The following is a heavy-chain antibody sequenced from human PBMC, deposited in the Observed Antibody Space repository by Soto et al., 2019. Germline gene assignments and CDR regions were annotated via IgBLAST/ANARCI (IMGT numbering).Heavy chain of an antibody. CDR1: VYTFTGFH. Sequence: GASVKVSCKSTVYTFTGFHMHGVRQARGQGLEWMGRINHDSGGTDLVEKLRGRVTLTRDTSIRTAYMELTRLTADHADGCQCVISVGVPDPQRGFDYWGQGTPVPGSS. CDR2: INHDSGGT. J-gene: IGHJ4*02. D-gene: IGHD3-3*01. CDR3: VISVGVPDPQRGFDY. V-gene: IGHV1-2*05.